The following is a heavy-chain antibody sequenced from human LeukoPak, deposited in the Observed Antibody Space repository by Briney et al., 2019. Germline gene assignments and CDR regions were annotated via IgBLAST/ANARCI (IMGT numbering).Heavy chain of an antibody. V-gene: IGHV3-30*02. J-gene: IGHJ4*02. Sequence: PGGSLRLSCAASGLTFSSYGMHLVRQAPGKGLEWVAFIRYDGSNKYYADSVKGRFTISRDNSKNTLYLQMNSLRAEDTAVYYCAKDKGPNNWNDVWYFDYWGQGTLVTVSS. D-gene: IGHD1-20*01. CDR2: IRYDGSNK. CDR1: GLTFSSYG. CDR3: AKDKGPNNWNDVWYFDY.